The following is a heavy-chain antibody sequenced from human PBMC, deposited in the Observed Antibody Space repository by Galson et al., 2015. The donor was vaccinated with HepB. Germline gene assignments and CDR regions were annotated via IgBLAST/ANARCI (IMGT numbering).Heavy chain of an antibody. V-gene: IGHV1-58*02. CDR2: IVGGSGNT. CDR1: GFTYSSSV. CDR3: AADLSSGTYADYYYYGMDV. Sequence: SVKVSCKASGFTYSSSVMQWVRQARGQRLEWIGWIVGGSGNTNYAQKFQERTTITRDMSTSTAYMELSSLRSEDTAVYYCAADLSSGTYADYYYYGMDVWGQGTTVTVSS. J-gene: IGHJ6*02. D-gene: IGHD1-26*01.